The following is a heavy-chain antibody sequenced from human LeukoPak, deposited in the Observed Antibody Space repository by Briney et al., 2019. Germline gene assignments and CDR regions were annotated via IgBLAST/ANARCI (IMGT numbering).Heavy chain of an antibody. D-gene: IGHD1-26*01. CDR1: GYTLTELS. CDR3: ATMITGIVGATATKSFDY. CDR2: SDPEDGET. V-gene: IGHV1-24*01. Sequence: ASVKVSCKVSGYTLTELSMHWVRQAPGKGLEWMGGSDPEDGETIYAQKFQGRVTMTEDTSTDTAYMELSSLRSEDTAVYYCATMITGIVGATATKSFDYWGQGTLVTVSS. J-gene: IGHJ4*02.